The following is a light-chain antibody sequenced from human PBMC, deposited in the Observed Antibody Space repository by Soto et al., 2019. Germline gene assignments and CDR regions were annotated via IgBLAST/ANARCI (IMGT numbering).Light chain of an antibody. CDR2: GAS. CDR3: QQYGSSSLT. J-gene: IGKJ4*01. Sequence: EIVLTQSPGTLSLPPGGRATLSCRASQSVSSSYLAWYQQKPGQAPRLLIYGASSRATGIPDRFSGSGSGTDFTLTISRLEPEDFAVYYCQQYGSSSLTLGGGTKVDIK. CDR1: QSVSSSY. V-gene: IGKV3-20*01.